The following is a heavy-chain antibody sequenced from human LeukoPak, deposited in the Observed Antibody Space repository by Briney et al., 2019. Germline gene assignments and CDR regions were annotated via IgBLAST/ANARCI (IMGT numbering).Heavy chain of an antibody. CDR2: ISGSGGST. D-gene: IGHD3-16*02. CDR3: AKDGVWGSYRYTDYMDV. V-gene: IGHV3-23*01. CDR1: GFTFSSYA. J-gene: IGHJ6*03. Sequence: GGSLRLSCAASGFTFSSYAMSWVRQAPGKGLEWVSAISGSGGSTYYADSVKGRFTISRDNSKNTLYLQMNSLRAEDTAVYYCAKDGVWGSYRYTDYMDVWGKGTTVTVSS.